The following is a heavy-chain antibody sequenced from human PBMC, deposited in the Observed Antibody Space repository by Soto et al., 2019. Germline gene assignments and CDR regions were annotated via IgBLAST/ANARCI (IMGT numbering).Heavy chain of an antibody. CDR3: ARDAGYQLTVAFDI. J-gene: IGHJ3*02. CDR1: GGPISTYY. V-gene: IGHV4-59*01. Sequence: QVQLQESGPGLVKPSETLSLTCTVSGGPISTYYWSWIRQSPGKGLEWIGFISYIGTTQYNPSFKSRVTIAVETSKNQFSLSLTSVSAADTAVYYCARDAGYQLTVAFDIWGPATMVAVAS. D-gene: IGHD2-2*01. CDR2: ISYIGTT.